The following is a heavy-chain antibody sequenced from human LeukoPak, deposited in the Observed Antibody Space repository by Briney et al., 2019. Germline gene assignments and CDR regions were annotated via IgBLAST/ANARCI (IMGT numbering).Heavy chain of an antibody. CDR1: GFTVSSNY. Sequence: GGSLRLSCAASGFTVSSNYMSWVRQAPGKGLEWVSVIYSGGSTYYADSVKGRFTISRHNSKNTLYLQMNSLRAEDTAVYYCVRERIAVAGTVWFDPWGKGTLVTVSS. V-gene: IGHV3-53*04. J-gene: IGHJ5*02. CDR2: IYSGGST. CDR3: VRERIAVAGTVWFDP. D-gene: IGHD6-19*01.